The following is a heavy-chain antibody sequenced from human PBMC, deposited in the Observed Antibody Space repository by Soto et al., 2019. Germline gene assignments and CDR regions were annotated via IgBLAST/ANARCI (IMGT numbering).Heavy chain of an antibody. J-gene: IGHJ4*02. CDR1: GGSLGTSNW. CDR3: ARRKLRFLECTLGHFDS. CDR2: IYETGRT. D-gene: IGHD3-3*01. Sequence: QVQLRETGPGLVKPSGTLSLICSVSGGSLGTSNWWSWVRQSPGKGLQWIGDIYETGRTKYNPSRQSRLSIAVDESKTQFSLKLASVTAADTAVYYCARRKLRFLECTLGHFDSWGQGNLVIVSS. V-gene: IGHV4-4*02.